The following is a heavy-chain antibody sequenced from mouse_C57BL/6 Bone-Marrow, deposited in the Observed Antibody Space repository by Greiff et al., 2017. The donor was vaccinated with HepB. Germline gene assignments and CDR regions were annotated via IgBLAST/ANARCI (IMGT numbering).Heavy chain of an antibody. CDR2: IDPSDSYT. D-gene: IGHD1-1*01. J-gene: IGHJ1*03. CDR3: ARDHYGSSYGYWYFDV. V-gene: IGHV1-69*01. CDR1: GYTFTSYW. Sequence: VQLQQPGAELVMPGASVKLSCKASGYTFTSYWMHWVKQRPGQGLEWIGEIDPSDSYTNYNQKVKGKSTLTVDKSSSTAYMQLSSLTSEDSAVYYCARDHYGSSYGYWYFDVWGTGTTVTVSS.